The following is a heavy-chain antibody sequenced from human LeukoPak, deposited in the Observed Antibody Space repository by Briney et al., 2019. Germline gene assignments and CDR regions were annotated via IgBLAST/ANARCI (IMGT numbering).Heavy chain of an antibody. J-gene: IGHJ4*02. CDR2: AYYRSKWYS. CDR3: ARHSTSWDPFDY. Sequence: SQTLTLTCAISGASVSSNSAAWNWIRQSPSRGLEWLGRAYYRSKWYSDYAVSVKSRITINTDTSKNQFSLQLNSVTPEDTAVYYCARHSTSWDPFDYWGQGTLVTVSS. CDR1: GASVSSNSAA. V-gene: IGHV6-1*01. D-gene: IGHD6-13*01.